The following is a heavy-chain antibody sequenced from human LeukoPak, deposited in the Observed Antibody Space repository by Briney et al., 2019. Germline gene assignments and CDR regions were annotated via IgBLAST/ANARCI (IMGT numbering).Heavy chain of an antibody. CDR2: MSINSGLK. CDR3: AREFEYRTSGAGY. CDR1: GFTFSSYS. D-gene: IGHD6-6*01. J-gene: IGHJ4*02. V-gene: IGHV3-21*01. Sequence: GGSLRLSCAASGFTFSSYSMNWVRQAPGKGLEWVSSMSINSGLKYHADSVKGRFTISRDNAKNSLYLQVNSLRAEDTAVYYCAREFEYRTSGAGYWGQGTLVTVSS.